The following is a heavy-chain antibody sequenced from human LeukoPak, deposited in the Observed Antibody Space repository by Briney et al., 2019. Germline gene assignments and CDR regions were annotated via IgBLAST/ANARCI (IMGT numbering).Heavy chain of an antibody. J-gene: IGHJ4*02. D-gene: IGHD4-17*01. CDR3: VRVGEDYGDRWDF. CDR1: GFTFNNFG. V-gene: IGHV3-30*19. Sequence: GGSLRLSCAASGFTFNNFGMHWVRQAPGKGLEWVAFIQNDEIDKFYADSVKGRFTISRDNSKNTLYLQMNSLRAEDTAVYYCVRVGEDYGDRWDFWGQGTLVTVSS. CDR2: IQNDEIDK.